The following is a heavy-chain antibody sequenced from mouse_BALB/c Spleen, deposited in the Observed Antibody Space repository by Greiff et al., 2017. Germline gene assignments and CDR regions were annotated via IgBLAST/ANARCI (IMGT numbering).Heavy chain of an antibody. CDR2: ISSGSSTI. J-gene: IGHJ4*01. Sequence: DVKLVESGGGLVQPGGSRKLSCAASGFTFSSFGMHWVRQAPEKGLEWVAYISSGSSTIYYADTVKGRFTISRDNPKNTLFLQMTSLRSEDTAMYYCARRNYYGSSYGYAMDYWGQGTSVTVSS. V-gene: IGHV5-17*02. D-gene: IGHD1-1*01. CDR1: GFTFSSFG. CDR3: ARRNYYGSSYGYAMDY.